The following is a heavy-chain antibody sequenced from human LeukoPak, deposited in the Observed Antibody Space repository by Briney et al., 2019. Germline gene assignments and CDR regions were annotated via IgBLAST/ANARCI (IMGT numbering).Heavy chain of an antibody. D-gene: IGHD5-12*01. V-gene: IGHV4-59*11. J-gene: IGHJ6*02. CDR3: ARDSDGSNYFYYGMDV. CDR2: IYYSGNT. Sequence: SETLSLTCSVSGGSISSHYWSWIRQPPGKGLEWIGCIYYSGNTNYNPSLQSRVTMSVDRSKNQFSLKLTSVTAADTAVYYCARDSDGSNYFYYGMDVWGQGTLVTVSS. CDR1: GGSISSHY.